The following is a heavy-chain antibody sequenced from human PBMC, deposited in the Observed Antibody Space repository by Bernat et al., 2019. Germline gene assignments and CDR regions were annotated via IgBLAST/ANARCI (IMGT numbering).Heavy chain of an antibody. Sequence: VQLVESGGGLVKPGGSLRLSCAASGFTFSSYSMNWVRQAPGKGLEWVSYISSSSSYIYYADSVKGRFTISRDNAKNSLYRQMNSLRAEDTAVYYCARDYGDYYFDYWGQGTLVTVSS. V-gene: IGHV3-21*05. D-gene: IGHD4-17*01. J-gene: IGHJ4*02. CDR1: GFTFSSYS. CDR2: ISSSSSYI. CDR3: ARDYGDYYFDY.